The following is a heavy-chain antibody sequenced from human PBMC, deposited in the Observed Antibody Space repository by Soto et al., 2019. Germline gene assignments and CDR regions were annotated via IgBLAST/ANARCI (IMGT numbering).Heavy chain of an antibody. Sequence: RASVKVSCKASGYTFTSYGISWVRQAPGQGLEWMGWISAYNGNTNYAQKLQGRVTMTTDTSTSTAYMELRSLRSDDTAVYYCARAIYSYGLIREYYGMDVWGQGTTVTVSS. CDR3: ARAIYSYGLIREYYGMDV. CDR2: ISAYNGNT. CDR1: GYTFTSYG. D-gene: IGHD5-18*01. V-gene: IGHV1-18*04. J-gene: IGHJ6*02.